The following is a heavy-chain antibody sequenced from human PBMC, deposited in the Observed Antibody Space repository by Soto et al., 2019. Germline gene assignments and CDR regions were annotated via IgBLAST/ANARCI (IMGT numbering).Heavy chain of an antibody. Sequence: GXSVKVSCKASVYTFTGYGISWVRQAPGQGLEWMGWISAYNGNTNYAQKLQGRVTMTTDTSTSTAYMELRSLRSDDTAVYYCARDLSSYSSSWYPFDYWGQGTLVTVSS. CDR1: VYTFTGYG. D-gene: IGHD6-13*01. CDR2: ISAYNGNT. J-gene: IGHJ4*02. V-gene: IGHV1-18*01. CDR3: ARDLSSYSSSWYPFDY.